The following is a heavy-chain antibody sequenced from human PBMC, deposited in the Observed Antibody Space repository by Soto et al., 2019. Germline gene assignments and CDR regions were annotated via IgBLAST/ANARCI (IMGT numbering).Heavy chain of an antibody. J-gene: IGHJ4*02. Sequence: QVQLVESGGGVVQPGRSLRLSCAASGLTFSRYAMHWVRQAPGKGLEWVAVIIYDGSNKHYADSVQGRFTISRDNSQNTLYLQMNSLRAEDTAVYYCAAELGNTGSAGQDYWGQGTLVTVSS. D-gene: IGHD1-7*01. CDR2: IIYDGSNK. CDR3: AAELGNTGSAGQDY. V-gene: IGHV3-30*14. CDR1: GLTFSRYA.